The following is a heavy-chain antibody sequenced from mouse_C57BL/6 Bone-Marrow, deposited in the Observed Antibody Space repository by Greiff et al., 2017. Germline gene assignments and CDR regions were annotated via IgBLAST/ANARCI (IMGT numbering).Heavy chain of an antibody. J-gene: IGHJ1*03. D-gene: IGHD1-1*01. CDR2: ISTAGGNT. Sequence: EVKVEESVGGLVQPGGSLKLSCAASGFTFSDYYMYWVRQTPEQRLEWVANISTAGGNTNYPATVKGRFTISRDNYKNTLYLQLSRLKSEDTAMYYCASQGTVVDWYFDVWGTGTTVTVSS. CDR3: ASQGTVVDWYFDV. V-gene: IGHV5-12*01. CDR1: GFTFSDYY.